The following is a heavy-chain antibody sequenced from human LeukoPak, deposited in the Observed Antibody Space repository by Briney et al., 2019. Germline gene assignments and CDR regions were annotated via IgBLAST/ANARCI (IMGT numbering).Heavy chain of an antibody. CDR1: GFTFSSYS. CDR3: ARDGYNYGDY. D-gene: IGHD5-24*01. V-gene: IGHV3-7*01. J-gene: IGHJ4*02. CDR2: IKQDGSDK. Sequence: GGSLRLSCAASGFTFSSYSMSWVRQAPGKGLEWLANIKQDGSDKYYVDSVKGRFTISRDNAKNSLYLQMNSLRAEDTAVYYCARDGYNYGDYWGQGTLVTVSS.